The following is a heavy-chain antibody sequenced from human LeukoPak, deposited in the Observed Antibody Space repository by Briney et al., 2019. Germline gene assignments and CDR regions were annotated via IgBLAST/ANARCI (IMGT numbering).Heavy chain of an antibody. J-gene: IGHJ5*02. CDR3: ARLPLIATTRGGFDP. CDR1: GGSISGYY. V-gene: IGHV4-59*08. D-gene: IGHD1/OR15-1a*01. Sequence: PSEALSLTCTVSGGSISGYYWSWIRQPPGKRLEWIGYIYDTESTNYNPSLKSRFTISIDTSKNQFSLNLSSVTAADTAVYYCARLPLIATTRGGFDPWGQGTLVTVSS. CDR2: IYDTEST.